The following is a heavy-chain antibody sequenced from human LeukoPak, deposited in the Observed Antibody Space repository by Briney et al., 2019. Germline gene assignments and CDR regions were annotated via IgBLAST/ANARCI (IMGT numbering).Heavy chain of an antibody. D-gene: IGHD2-8*01. Sequence: ASVKVSCKASGGTFSSYAISWVRQAPGQGLEWMGGIIPIFGTANYAQKFQGRVTITADDSTSTAYMELSSLRSEDTAVYYCARGAQEWSEKNFDYWGQGTLVTVSS. CDR1: GGTFSSYA. CDR2: IIPIFGTA. V-gene: IGHV1-69*13. J-gene: IGHJ4*02. CDR3: ARGAQEWSEKNFDY.